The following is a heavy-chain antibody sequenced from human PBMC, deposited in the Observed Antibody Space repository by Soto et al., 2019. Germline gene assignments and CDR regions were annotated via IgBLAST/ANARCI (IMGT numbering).Heavy chain of an antibody. CDR2: MNHSGSR. D-gene: IGHD6-13*01. J-gene: IGHJ5*02. V-gene: IGHV4-34*01. Sequence: SETLSLTCAVSGGSFSGYCWSWIRQPPGQGLEWVGEMNHSGSRNYNSSLKIRVTISVDMSKNQIHLKLTPITAADAAADVYARGYIAAAGTGWFDPWGQGTLVTVSS. CDR1: GGSFSGYC. CDR3: ARGYIAAAGTGWFDP.